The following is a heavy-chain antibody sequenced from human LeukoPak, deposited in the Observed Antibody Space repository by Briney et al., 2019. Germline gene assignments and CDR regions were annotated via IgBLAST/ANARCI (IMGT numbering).Heavy chain of an antibody. CDR1: GFTFSSYA. D-gene: IGHD6-19*01. CDR2: ISYDGGNK. V-gene: IGHV3-30-3*01. CDR3: ATQKTVAQHHYFDY. Sequence: GGSLRLSCAASGFTFSSYAMHWVRQAPGKGLEWVALISYDGGNKYYADSVKGRFTISRDNSKNTQYMQMNSLRPEDTAVYYCATQKTVAQHHYFDYWGQGTLVTVSS. J-gene: IGHJ4*02.